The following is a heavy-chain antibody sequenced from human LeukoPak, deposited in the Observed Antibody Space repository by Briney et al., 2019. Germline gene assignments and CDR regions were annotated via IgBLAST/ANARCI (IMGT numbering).Heavy chain of an antibody. V-gene: IGHV4-31*03. CDR3: ARDTAMAPQAYYYYYGMDV. J-gene: IGHJ6*02. CDR2: IYYSGST. Sequence: SETLSLTCTDSGGSISSGGYYWSWIRQHPGKGLEWIGYIYYSGSTYYNPSLKSRVTISVDTSKNQFSLKLSSVTAADTAVYYCARDTAMAPQAYYYYYGMDVWGQGTTVTVSS. CDR1: GGSISSGGYY. D-gene: IGHD5-18*01.